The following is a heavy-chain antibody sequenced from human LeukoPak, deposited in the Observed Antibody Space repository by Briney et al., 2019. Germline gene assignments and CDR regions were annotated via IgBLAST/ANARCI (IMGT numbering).Heavy chain of an antibody. V-gene: IGHV3-9*01. D-gene: IGHD5-18*01. Sequence: GGSLRLSCAASGFTFDDYAMHWVRQAPGKGLEWVSGISWNSGSIGYADSVEGRFTISRDNAKNSLYLQMNSLRAEDTALYYCAKAATAMGSGDYYYYGMDVWGQGTTVTVSS. CDR3: AKAATAMGSGDYYYYGMDV. CDR2: ISWNSGSI. CDR1: GFTFDDYA. J-gene: IGHJ6*02.